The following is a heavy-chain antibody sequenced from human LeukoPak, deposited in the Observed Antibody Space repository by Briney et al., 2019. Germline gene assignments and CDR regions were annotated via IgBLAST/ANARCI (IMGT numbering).Heavy chain of an antibody. CDR1: GFTFSSYA. CDR3: AKDGGGAYCGGDCYFFDY. D-gene: IGHD2-21*01. CDR2: ISGSGGST. V-gene: IGHV3-23*01. Sequence: TGGSLRLSCAASGFTFSSYAMSWVRQAPGKGLEWVSAISGSGGSTYYADSVKGRFTISRDNSKNTLYLQMNSLRAEDTAVYYCAKDGGGAYCGGDCYFFDYWGQGTLVTVSS. J-gene: IGHJ4*02.